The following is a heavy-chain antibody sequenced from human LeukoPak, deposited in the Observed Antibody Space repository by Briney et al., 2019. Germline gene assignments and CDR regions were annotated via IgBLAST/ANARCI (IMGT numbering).Heavy chain of an antibody. J-gene: IGHJ4*02. CDR1: GFTFSTFI. Sequence: GGSLRLSCAASGFTFSTFIMNWVRQAPGKGLEWVSSISGSSDYIYYADSVRGRFTISRDNAKNSLYLQMNSLRAEDTAVYYCARGHYDTSGYPNYFDYWGQETLVTVSS. D-gene: IGHD3-22*01. V-gene: IGHV3-21*01. CDR3: ARGHYDTSGYPNYFDY. CDR2: ISGSSDYI.